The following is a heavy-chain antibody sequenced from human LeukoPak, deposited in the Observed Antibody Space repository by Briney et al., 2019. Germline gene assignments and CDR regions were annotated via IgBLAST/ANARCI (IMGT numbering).Heavy chain of an antibody. Sequence: SETLSLTCAVSGGSISSSNWWSWVRQPPGKGLEWIGEIYHSGSTNYNPSLKSRVTISVDKSKNQFSLKLSSVTAADTAVYYCARRKSSGWYINPGNFDYWGQGTLVTVSS. CDR3: ARRKSSGWYINPGNFDY. D-gene: IGHD6-19*01. CDR2: IYHSGST. CDR1: GGSISSSNW. J-gene: IGHJ4*02. V-gene: IGHV4-4*02.